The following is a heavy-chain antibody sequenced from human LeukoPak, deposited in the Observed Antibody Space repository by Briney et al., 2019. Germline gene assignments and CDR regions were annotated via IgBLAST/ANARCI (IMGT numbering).Heavy chain of an antibody. Sequence: PGGSLRLSCAASGFTFSDYYLSWIRQAPGKGLEWLSYIRSSGSTIYYVDYVDSVKGRFTISRDNAKNSLYLQMNSLRAEDTALYYCATVGRYEGAFDIWGQGTMVTVSS. CDR1: GFTFSDYY. CDR2: IRSSGSTI. D-gene: IGHD1-26*01. V-gene: IGHV3-11*01. J-gene: IGHJ3*02. CDR3: ATVGRYEGAFDI.